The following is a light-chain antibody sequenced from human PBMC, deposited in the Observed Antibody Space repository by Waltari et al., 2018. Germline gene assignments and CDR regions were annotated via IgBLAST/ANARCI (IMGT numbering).Light chain of an antibody. CDR3: QVWDTRSDHLI. J-gene: IGLJ2*01. CDR2: DNS. V-gene: IGLV3-21*03. Sequence: SYVLTQPPSVSVAPGKTARLTCGGHDIGTKSVHWYQPGPGQAPVLAVHDNSDRPSGIPDRFSGSNSGDTATLTISRVEAGDEADYYCQVWDTRSDHLIFGGGTKLTVL. CDR1: DIGTKS.